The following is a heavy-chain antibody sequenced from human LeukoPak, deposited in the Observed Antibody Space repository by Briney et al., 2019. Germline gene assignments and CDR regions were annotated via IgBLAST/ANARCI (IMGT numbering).Heavy chain of an antibody. D-gene: IGHD2-21*02. CDR1: GGSISSYY. V-gene: IGHV4-59*01. Sequence: SETLSLTXTVSGGSISSYYWSWIRQPPGKGLEWIGYIYYSGSTNYNPSLKSRVTISVDTSKNQFSLKLSSVTAADTAVYYCASSYCGGDCYSYFDYWGQGTLVTVSS. J-gene: IGHJ4*02. CDR2: IYYSGST. CDR3: ASSYCGGDCYSYFDY.